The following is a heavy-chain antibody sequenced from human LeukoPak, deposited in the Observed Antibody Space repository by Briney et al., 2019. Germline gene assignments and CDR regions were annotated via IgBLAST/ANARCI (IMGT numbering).Heavy chain of an antibody. V-gene: IGHV1-2*02. J-gene: IGHJ4*02. CDR3: ARGSPHTATDTYYFDY. D-gene: IGHD5-18*01. CDR2: INPNSGGT. Sequence: ASVKVSCKASGYTFTSYDINWVRQAPGQGLEWMGWINPNSGGTNYAQKFQGRVTMTRDTSISTAYMELSRLRSDDTAVYYCARGSPHTATDTYYFDYWGQGTLVTVSS. CDR1: GYTFTSYD.